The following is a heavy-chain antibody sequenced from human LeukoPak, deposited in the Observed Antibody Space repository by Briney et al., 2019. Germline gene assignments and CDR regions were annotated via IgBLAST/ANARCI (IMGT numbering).Heavy chain of an antibody. CDR2: INPNNGDA. J-gene: IGHJ5*02. CDR1: GYIFTGYY. V-gene: IGHV1-2*02. D-gene: IGHD2-2*01. Sequence: ASVTVSFKASGYIFTGYYMHWVRQAPGQGPEWMGWINPNNGDAKYAQKFQGRVTMTRDTSITTAYMELSRLRSDDTAFYYCARNGQLLSGGNWFDPWGQGTLVTVSS. CDR3: ARNGQLLSGGNWFDP.